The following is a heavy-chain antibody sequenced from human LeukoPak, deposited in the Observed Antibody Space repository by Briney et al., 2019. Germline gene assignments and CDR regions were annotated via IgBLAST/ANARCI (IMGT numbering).Heavy chain of an antibody. Sequence: PSETLSLTCAVYGGSFSGYYWSWIRQPPGKGLEWIGEINHSGSTNYNPSPKSRVTISVDTSKNQFSLKLSSVTAADTAVYYCASQRWLQPTLDYWGQGTLVTVSS. CDR1: GGSFSGYY. V-gene: IGHV4-34*01. J-gene: IGHJ4*02. CDR3: ASQRWLQPTLDY. CDR2: INHSGST. D-gene: IGHD5-24*01.